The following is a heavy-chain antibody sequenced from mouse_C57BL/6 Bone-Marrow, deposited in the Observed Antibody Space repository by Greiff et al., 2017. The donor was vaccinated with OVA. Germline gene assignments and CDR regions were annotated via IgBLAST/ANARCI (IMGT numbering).Heavy chain of an antibody. Sequence: EVQLQQSGTVLARPGASVKMSCKTSGYTFNSYWMHLVKQRPGQGLEWIGAIYPGNSDTSYNQKFKGKAKLTAVTSASTAYMELSSLTNEDSAVYYCTRCDYDEGFYAMDYWGQGTSVTVSS. CDR1: GYTFNSYW. V-gene: IGHV1-5*01. J-gene: IGHJ4*01. D-gene: IGHD2-4*01. CDR3: TRCDYDEGFYAMDY. CDR2: IYPGNSDT.